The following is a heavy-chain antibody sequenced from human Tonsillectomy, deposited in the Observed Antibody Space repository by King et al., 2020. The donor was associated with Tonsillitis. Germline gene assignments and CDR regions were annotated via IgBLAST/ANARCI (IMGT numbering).Heavy chain of an antibody. CDR2: ISWNSGNI. Sequence: VQLVESGGGLVQPGRSLRLSCAASRFTFDDYAMHWVRQAPGKGLEWVSGISWNSGNIGYADSVEGRFTISRDNAKNSLYLQMNSLRPGETAFYYCAKELIGGAGRFRGFDIWGQGTMVIVSS. D-gene: IGHD4-23*01. J-gene: IGHJ3*02. CDR1: RFTFDDYA. V-gene: IGHV3-9*01. CDR3: AKELIGGAGRFRGFDI.